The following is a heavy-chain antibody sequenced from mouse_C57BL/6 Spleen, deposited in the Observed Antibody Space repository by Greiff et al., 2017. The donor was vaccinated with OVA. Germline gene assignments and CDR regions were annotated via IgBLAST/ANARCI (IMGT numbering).Heavy chain of an antibody. CDR3: AGPSTTVPYYFDY. CDR1: GYTFTGYW. D-gene: IGHD2-1*01. J-gene: IGHJ2*01. CDR2: ILPGSGST. V-gene: IGHV1-9*01. Sequence: QVQLQQSGAELVKPGASVKLSCKATGYTFTGYWIEWVKQRPGHGLEWIGEILPGSGSTNYNEKFKGKATFTADNSSNTAYLQLRSLPTQYSAFYYCAGPSTTVPYYFDYWAQGTTLTVSS.